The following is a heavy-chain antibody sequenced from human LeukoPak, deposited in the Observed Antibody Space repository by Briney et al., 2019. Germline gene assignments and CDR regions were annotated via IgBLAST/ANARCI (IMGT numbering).Heavy chain of an antibody. CDR1: GFTFSSYA. CDR3: ARATITMIVVVIPNDAFDI. CDR2: ISYDGSNK. V-gene: IGHV3-30-3*01. D-gene: IGHD3-22*01. J-gene: IGHJ3*02. Sequence: GGSLRLSCAASGFTFSSYAMHWVRQAPGKGLEWVAVISYDGSNKYYADSVKGRFTISRDNSKNTLYLQTNSLRAEDTAVYYCARATITMIVVVIPNDAFDIWGQGTMVTVSS.